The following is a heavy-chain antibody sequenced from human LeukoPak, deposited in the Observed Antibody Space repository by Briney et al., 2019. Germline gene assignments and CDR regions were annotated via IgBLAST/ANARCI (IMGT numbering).Heavy chain of an antibody. Sequence: SETLSLTCTVSGGSISSGGYYWSWIRQHPGKGLEWIGYIYYSGSTYYNPSFKSRVTISVDTSKNQFSLKLSSVTAADTAVYYCASSRYCSSTSCYTEYYFDYWGQGTLVTVSS. CDR2: IYYSGST. J-gene: IGHJ4*02. CDR3: ASSRYCSSTSCYTEYYFDY. CDR1: GGSISSGGYY. V-gene: IGHV4-31*03. D-gene: IGHD2-2*02.